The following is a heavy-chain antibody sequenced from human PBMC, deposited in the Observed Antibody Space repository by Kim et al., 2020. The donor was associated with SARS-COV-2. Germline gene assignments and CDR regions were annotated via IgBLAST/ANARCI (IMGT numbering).Heavy chain of an antibody. D-gene: IGHD4-17*01. CDR1: GFTFSSCD. CDR2: IGTAGDT. Sequence: GGSLRLSCAASGFTFSSCDMHWVRQPTGKGLEWVSAIGTAGDTYYPGSVKGRFTISRENAKNSLYLQMNSLIAGDTAVYYCARADYGDNYYYYYGMDVWGQGTTVTVSS. CDR3: ARADYGDNYYYYYGMDV. J-gene: IGHJ6*02. V-gene: IGHV3-13*01.